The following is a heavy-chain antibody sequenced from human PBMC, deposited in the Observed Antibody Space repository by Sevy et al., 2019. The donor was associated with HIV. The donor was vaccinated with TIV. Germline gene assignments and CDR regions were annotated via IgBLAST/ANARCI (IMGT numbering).Heavy chain of an antibody. CDR3: ALLYGYYGA. D-gene: IGHD4-17*01. J-gene: IGHJ5*02. Sequence: GGSLRLSCAASGFTFSTYWMYWVRQPPGKGLVWVSRINSDGSSTSYADSVKGRFTISRDNAKNMVYLQMNSLRAEDTAVYYCALLYGYYGAWGQGTLVTVSS. CDR2: INSDGSST. CDR1: GFTFSTYW. V-gene: IGHV3-74*01.